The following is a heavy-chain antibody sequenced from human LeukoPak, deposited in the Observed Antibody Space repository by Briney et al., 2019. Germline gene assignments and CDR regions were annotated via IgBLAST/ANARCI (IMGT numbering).Heavy chain of an antibody. CDR1: GGSFSGYA. CDR3: ARDQGNYYDSGGYAPFNY. CDR2: ISPFCGTA. V-gene: IGHV1-69*05. J-gene: IGHJ4*02. D-gene: IGHD3-22*01. Sequence: GASVKVSCKASGGSFSGYAIIWVRQAPGQGLEWMGGISPFCGTANYAQKFHGRVALITDESTSTAYMELSSLRSDDTAVYYCARDQGNYYDSGGYAPFNYWGQGTLVTVSS.